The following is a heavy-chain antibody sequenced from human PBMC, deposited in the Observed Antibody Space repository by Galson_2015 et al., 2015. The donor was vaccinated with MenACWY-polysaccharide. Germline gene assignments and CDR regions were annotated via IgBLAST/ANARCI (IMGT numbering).Heavy chain of an antibody. D-gene: IGHD6-6*01. CDR1: GFTFDDYA. CDR3: AKGSSYSMSSVDR. CDR2: ISWNSDII. V-gene: IGHV3-9*01. J-gene: IGHJ5*02. Sequence: SLRLSFAAPGFTFDDYAKHWVRHAPGKGLEWISGISWNSDIIAYADAVKGRFTISRDSDKNSLYLQMNSLRLEDTALYYCAKGSSYSMSSVDRWGQGTLVTVSS.